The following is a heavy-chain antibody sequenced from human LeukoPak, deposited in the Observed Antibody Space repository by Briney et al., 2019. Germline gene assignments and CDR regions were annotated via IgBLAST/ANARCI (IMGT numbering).Heavy chain of an antibody. Sequence: GGSLRLSCAVSGFTVSSHYMSWVRQAPGKGLEWVSVIYTGGGTYYADSVKGRFTIFRDNSKNTLHLQMHRLRAEDTAVYYCATLLSSGTSAHFDYWGKGTLVTVSS. CDR1: GFTVSSHY. V-gene: IGHV3-66*01. CDR3: ATLLSSGTSAHFDY. J-gene: IGHJ4*02. CDR2: IYTGGGT. D-gene: IGHD3-22*01.